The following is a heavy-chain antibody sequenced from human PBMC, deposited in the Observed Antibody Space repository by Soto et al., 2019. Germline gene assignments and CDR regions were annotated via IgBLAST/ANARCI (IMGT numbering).Heavy chain of an antibody. Sequence: KASETLSLTCAVYGGSFSDYYWSWIRQPPGKGLEWIGEINHSGSTNYNPSLKSRVIISVDTSKNQFSLKLSSVTAADTAVYYCAGGRGATQNNWFDPWGQGTLVTVSS. J-gene: IGHJ5*02. CDR3: AGGRGATQNNWFDP. D-gene: IGHD1-26*01. CDR1: GGSFSDYY. CDR2: INHSGST. V-gene: IGHV4-34*01.